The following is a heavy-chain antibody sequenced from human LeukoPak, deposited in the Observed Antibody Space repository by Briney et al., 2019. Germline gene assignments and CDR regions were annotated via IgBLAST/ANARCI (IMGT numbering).Heavy chain of an antibody. CDR3: AIWAYTPYYYYGMDV. CDR1: GYSFTSYW. Sequence: GESLKISCKGSGYSFTSYWIGWVRQMPGKGLEWMGIIYPGDSDTRYSPSFQGQVTISADKSISTAYLQWSSLKASDTAMYYCAIWAYTPYYYYGMDVWGKGTTVTVSS. V-gene: IGHV5-51*01. J-gene: IGHJ6*04. CDR2: IYPGDSDT. D-gene: IGHD2-2*02.